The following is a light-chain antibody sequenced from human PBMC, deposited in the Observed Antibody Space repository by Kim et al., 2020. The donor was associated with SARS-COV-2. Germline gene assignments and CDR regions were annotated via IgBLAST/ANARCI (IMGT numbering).Light chain of an antibody. CDR3: QAWDSSTVI. V-gene: IGLV3-1*01. CDR2: QDT. Sequence: VSPGQTASITCSGDKLGDKYASWYHQKPGQSPVLVIYQDTKRPSGIPARFSGSNSGNTATLTISGTQSMDEADYYGQAWDSSTVIFGGGTQLTVL. J-gene: IGLJ2*01. CDR1: KLGDKY.